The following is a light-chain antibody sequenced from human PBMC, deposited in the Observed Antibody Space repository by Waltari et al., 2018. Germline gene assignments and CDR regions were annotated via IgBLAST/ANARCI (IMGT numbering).Light chain of an antibody. CDR1: QNVYTN. CDR2: RAS. Sequence: EVVVTQSPDTLSLSPGETATLSCRASQNVYTNIGWYQQKPGQPPRLLIYRASSRDTGVPARFSGSGSGTEFTLTINSLQSEDFAIYYCQQYNNCRTTFGQGTRVEI. V-gene: IGKV3-15*01. CDR3: QQYNNCRTT. J-gene: IGKJ1*01.